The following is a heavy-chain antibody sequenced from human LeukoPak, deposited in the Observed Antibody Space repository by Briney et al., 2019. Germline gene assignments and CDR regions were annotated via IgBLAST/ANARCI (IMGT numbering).Heavy chain of an antibody. J-gene: IGHJ3*01. CDR1: GESFSGYY. CDR3: ARGPVGWENR. CDR2: INHSGST. Sequence: SETLSLTCAVYGESFSGYYWSWIRQPPGKGLEWIGEINHSGSTDYNPSLKSRVTISVDTSKDQFSLKLSSVTAADTAVYYCARGPVGWENRWGQGTMVTVSS. D-gene: IGHD1-26*01. V-gene: IGHV4-34*01.